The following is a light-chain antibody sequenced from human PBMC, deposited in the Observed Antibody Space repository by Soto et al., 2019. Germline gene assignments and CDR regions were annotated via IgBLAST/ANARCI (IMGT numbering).Light chain of an antibody. CDR1: QSVSSN. V-gene: IGKV3-15*01. J-gene: IGKJ1*01. Sequence: EIVMTQSPATLSVSPGERATLSCRASQSVSSNLAWYQQKFGQAPRLLIYGASTRATGIPARFSGSGSGTEFTLTISSLQSEDLAVYYCQQYNNWPRTFGQGTKVDI. CDR3: QQYNNWPRT. CDR2: GAS.